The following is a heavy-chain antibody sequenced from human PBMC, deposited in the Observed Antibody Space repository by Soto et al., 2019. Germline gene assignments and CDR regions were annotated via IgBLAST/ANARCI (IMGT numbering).Heavy chain of an antibody. J-gene: IGHJ6*02. Sequence: GGSLRLSCAASGFTFSSYWMHWVRQAPGKGLVWVSRMNEDGGTTDYADSVKGRFTISRDNAKNTLYLQMNSLRVEDTAVYYCASDLSGRAGVCGQGTTETVSS. CDR1: GFTFSSYW. V-gene: IGHV3-74*01. D-gene: IGHD3-10*01. CDR3: ASDLSGRAGV. CDR2: MNEDGGTT.